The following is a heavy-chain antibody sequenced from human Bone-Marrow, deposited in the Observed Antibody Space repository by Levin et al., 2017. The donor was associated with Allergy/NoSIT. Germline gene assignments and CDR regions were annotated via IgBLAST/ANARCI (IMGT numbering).Heavy chain of an antibody. Sequence: GESLKISCAASGFTFSSYEMNWVRQAPGKGLEWVSYISSSGSTIYYADSVKGRFTISRDNAKNSLYLQMNSLRAEDTAVYYCARGGYYSNYGRYYFDYWGQGTLVTVSS. J-gene: IGHJ4*02. CDR2: ISSSGSTI. CDR3: ARGGYYSNYGRYYFDY. CDR1: GFTFSSYE. D-gene: IGHD4-11*01. V-gene: IGHV3-48*03.